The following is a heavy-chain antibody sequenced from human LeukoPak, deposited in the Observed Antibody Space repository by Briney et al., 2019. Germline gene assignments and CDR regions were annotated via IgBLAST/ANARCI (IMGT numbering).Heavy chain of an antibody. CDR3: ARGWDSGYNFYGMDV. J-gene: IGHJ6*02. CDR1: GGSISSYY. V-gene: IGHV4-59*01. D-gene: IGHD1-26*01. CDR2: IYNSGTT. Sequence: SETLSLTCTVSGGSISSYYWSWIRQSPGKGLEWIANIYNSGTTNYNPSLKSRVTISVDTSKNQFSLRLSSVTAADTAVYYCARGWDSGYNFYGMDVWGQGNTVTVSS.